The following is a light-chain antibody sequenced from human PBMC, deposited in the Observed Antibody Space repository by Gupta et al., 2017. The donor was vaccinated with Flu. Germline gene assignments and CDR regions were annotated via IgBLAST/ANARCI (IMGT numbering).Light chain of an antibody. CDR3: HSADSSGTSWV. J-gene: IGLJ3*02. V-gene: IGLV3-25*01. CDR2: KDS. CDR1: ALTKKY. Sequence: GQTATMTCSGDALTKKYAYWYQQKPGQAPVLLMYKDSGRRSGIPERFSGSSSATTVTLTISGVQAEEEADYYCHSADSSGTSWVFGGGTKLTVL.